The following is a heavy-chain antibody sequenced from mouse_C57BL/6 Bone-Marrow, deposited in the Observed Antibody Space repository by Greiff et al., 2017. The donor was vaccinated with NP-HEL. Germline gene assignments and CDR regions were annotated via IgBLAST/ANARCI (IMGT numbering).Heavy chain of an antibody. CDR3: ARIRSYYYGSSSYFDY. D-gene: IGHD1-1*01. Sequence: QVQLQQPGAELVKPGASVKLSCKASGYTFTSYWMHWVKQRPGRGLEWIGRIDPNSGGTKYTEKFTSKATLTVDKPSSTAYMQFSCLTSEDSAVYYSARIRSYYYGSSSYFDYWGQGTTLTVSS. J-gene: IGHJ2*01. CDR2: IDPNSGGT. CDR1: GYTFTSYW. V-gene: IGHV1-72*01.